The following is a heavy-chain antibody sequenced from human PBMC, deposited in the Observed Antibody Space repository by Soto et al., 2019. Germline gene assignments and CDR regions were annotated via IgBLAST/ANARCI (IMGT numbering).Heavy chain of an antibody. J-gene: IGHJ3*02. Sequence: GGSLRLSCAASGFTFGTYAMGWVRQAPGKGLEWVSAISGSGGSTYYADSVKGRFTISRDNAKNTLYLQMNSLRAEDTAVYYCAREYCSGGSCLGDAFDIWGQGTMVTVSS. V-gene: IGHV3-23*01. D-gene: IGHD2-15*01. CDR3: AREYCSGGSCLGDAFDI. CDR2: ISGSGGST. CDR1: GFTFGTYA.